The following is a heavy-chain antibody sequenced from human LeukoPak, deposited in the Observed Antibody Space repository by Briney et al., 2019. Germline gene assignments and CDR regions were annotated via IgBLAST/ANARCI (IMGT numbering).Heavy chain of an antibody. V-gene: IGHV3-53*04. CDR2: IYSGGST. CDR3: ARAKGSDAFDI. Sequence: GGSLRLSCAASGSTVSSNYMSWVRQAPGKGLEWVSVIYSGGSTYYADSVKGRFTISRHNSKNTLYLQMNSLRAEDTAVYYCARAKGSDAFDIWGQGTMVTVSS. D-gene: IGHD3-10*01. CDR1: GSTVSSNY. J-gene: IGHJ3*02.